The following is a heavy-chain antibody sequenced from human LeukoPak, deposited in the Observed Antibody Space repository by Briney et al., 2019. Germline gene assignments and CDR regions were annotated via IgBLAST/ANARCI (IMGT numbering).Heavy chain of an antibody. J-gene: IGHJ6*02. CDR1: GFTFSTYA. Sequence: GGSLRLSCAASGFTFSTYAMSWVRQAPGKGLEWVSAIGDTTYYADSVKGRFTISRDNSKNSLYLQMNSLRAEDTAVYYCARNIAAAPPGGVWGQGTTVTVSS. V-gene: IGHV3-23*01. CDR2: IGDTT. D-gene: IGHD6-13*01. CDR3: ARNIAAAPPGGV.